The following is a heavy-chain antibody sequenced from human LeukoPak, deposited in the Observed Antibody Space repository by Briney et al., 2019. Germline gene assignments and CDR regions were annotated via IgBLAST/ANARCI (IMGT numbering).Heavy chain of an antibody. CDR3: ARTGGGSGSYYEPKHVDY. V-gene: IGHV3-48*03. J-gene: IGHJ4*02. CDR2: ISSSGSTI. Sequence: PGGSLRLSCAASGFTFSSYEMNWVRQAPGKGLEWVSYISSSGSTIYYADSVKGRFTISRDNAKNSLYLQMNSLRAEDTAAYYCARTGGGSGSYYEPKHVDYWGQGTLVTVSS. D-gene: IGHD3-10*01. CDR1: GFTFSSYE.